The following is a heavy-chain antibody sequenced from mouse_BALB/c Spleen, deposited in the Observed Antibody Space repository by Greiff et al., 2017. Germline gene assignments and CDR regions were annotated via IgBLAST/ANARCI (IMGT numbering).Heavy chain of an antibody. Sequence: EVQLVESGGGLVKPGGSLKLSCAASGFTFSSYAMSWVRQSPEKRLEWVAEISSGGSYTYYPDTVTGRFTIYRDNAKNTLYLEMSSLRSEDTAMYYCARAYGNYVYAMDYWGQGTSVTVSS. CDR1: GFTFSSYA. J-gene: IGHJ4*01. CDR3: ARAYGNYVYAMDY. V-gene: IGHV5-9-4*01. CDR2: ISSGGSYT. D-gene: IGHD2-1*01.